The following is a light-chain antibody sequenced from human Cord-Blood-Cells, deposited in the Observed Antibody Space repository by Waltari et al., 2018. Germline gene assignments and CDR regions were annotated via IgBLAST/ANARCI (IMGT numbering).Light chain of an antibody. Sequence: DIVMTQTPLSLSVTPGQPASISCKSSQSLLHSDGKTYLYWYLQKPGQSQKLLIYDVYRRFSGVPDRFSGSGSVTDFTLKISRLEAEDVGVYYCMQGIHLPLTVGGGTKVESK. CDR3: MQGIHLPLT. J-gene: IGKJ4*01. V-gene: IGKV2-29*02. CDR2: DVY. CDR1: QSLLHSDGKTY.